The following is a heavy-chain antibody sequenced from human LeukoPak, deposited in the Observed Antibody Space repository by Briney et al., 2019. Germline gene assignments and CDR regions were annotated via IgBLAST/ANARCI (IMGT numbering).Heavy chain of an antibody. CDR2: LYRGGTA. D-gene: IGHD4-17*01. J-gene: IGHJ4*02. Sequence: GGSLRPSCAASGFTFSSYSMNWVRQAPGKGLEWVSVLYRGGTANYADSVQGRFTISRDNSKNTLYLQMNSLRAEDTAVYYCARDHDDGDYFFDYWGQGTLVTVSS. CDR1: GFTFSSYS. V-gene: IGHV3-66*01. CDR3: ARDHDDGDYFFDY.